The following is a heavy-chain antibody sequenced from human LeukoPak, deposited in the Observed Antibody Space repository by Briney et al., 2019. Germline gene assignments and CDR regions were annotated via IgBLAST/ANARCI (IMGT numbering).Heavy chain of an antibody. D-gene: IGHD2-2*01. V-gene: IGHV1-2*02. CDR2: INPNSGGT. J-gene: IGHJ4*02. CDR1: GYTFTGYY. CDR3: PLTYQLLSGPFDY. Sequence: GASVKVSCKASGYTFTGYYMHWVRQAPGQGLEWMGWINPNSGGTNYAQKFQGRVTMTRDTSISTAYMELSRLRSDDTAVYYCPLTYQLLSGPFDYWGQGTLVTVSS.